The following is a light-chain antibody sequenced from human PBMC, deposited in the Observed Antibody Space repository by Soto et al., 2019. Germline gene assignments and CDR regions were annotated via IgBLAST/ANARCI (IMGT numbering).Light chain of an antibody. V-gene: IGLV1-44*01. CDR2: NNN. CDR1: SSNIGSNT. CDR3: AAWNDSLNGLV. J-gene: IGLJ1*01. Sequence: QSVLTQPPSASGTPGQRVTISCSGSSSNIGSNTVNWYQQLPGTAPKLLIYNNNQRPSGIPDRFSGSKSGTSASRAISGLKSEDEADYYCAAWNDSLNGLVFGTGTKVTVL.